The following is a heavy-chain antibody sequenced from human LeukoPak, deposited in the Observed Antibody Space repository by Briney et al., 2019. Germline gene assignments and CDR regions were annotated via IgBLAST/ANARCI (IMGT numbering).Heavy chain of an antibody. V-gene: IGHV3-23*01. CDR2: ISGSGGST. D-gene: IGHD1-26*01. J-gene: IGHJ4*02. CDR1: GFTFRSYS. CDR3: AKYSGSYYGVDY. Sequence: PGGSLRLSCAASGFTFRSYSMSWVRQAPGKGLEWVSAISGSGGSTYYADSVKGRFTISRDNSKNTLYLQMNSLRAEDTAVYYCAKYSGSYYGVDYWGQGTLVTVSS.